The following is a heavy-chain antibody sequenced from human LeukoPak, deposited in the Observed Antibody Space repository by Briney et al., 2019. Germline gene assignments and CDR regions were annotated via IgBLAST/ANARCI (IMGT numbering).Heavy chain of an antibody. CDR2: ISPEGSGT. CDR1: GFTFSRYW. D-gene: IGHD2-8*02. J-gene: IGHJ6*02. CDR3: TRVQAGRSGLMDV. Sequence: GGSLRLSCAASGFTFSRYWMHWVRQAPGKGLVWVSRISPEGSGTTYADSVKGRFTISRDNSKNTLYLQMNSLRDEDAAVYRCTRVQAGRSGLMDVWGRGTTVTVSS. V-gene: IGHV3-74*01.